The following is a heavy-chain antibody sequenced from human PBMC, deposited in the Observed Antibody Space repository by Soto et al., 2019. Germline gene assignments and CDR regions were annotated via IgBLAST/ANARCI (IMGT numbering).Heavy chain of an antibody. Sequence: GGSLRLSCAASGFTFSNAWLSWVRQAPGKGLEWVGRIKGEADGGTTDYAAPVKGRITISRDHSKDTLYLQMNSLKTEDTAVYYCTTGFSNGHYNFDYWGQGT. CDR3: TTGFSNGHYNFDY. J-gene: IGHJ4*02. D-gene: IGHD4-4*01. CDR1: GFTFSNAW. V-gene: IGHV3-15*01. CDR2: IKGEADGGTT.